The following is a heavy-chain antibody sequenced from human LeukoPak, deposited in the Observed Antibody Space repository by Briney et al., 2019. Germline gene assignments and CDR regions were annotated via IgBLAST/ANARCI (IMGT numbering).Heavy chain of an antibody. CDR3: ARVGDVLRYFDWFTPEEYFQH. Sequence: ASVKVSCEASGYTFTSYGISWVRQAPGQGLEWMGWISAYNGNTNYAQKLQGRVTMTTDTSTSTAYMELRSLRSDDTAVYYCARVGDVLRYFDWFTPEEYFQHWGQGTLVTVSS. CDR1: GYTFTSYG. V-gene: IGHV1-18*01. D-gene: IGHD3-9*01. CDR2: ISAYNGNT. J-gene: IGHJ1*01.